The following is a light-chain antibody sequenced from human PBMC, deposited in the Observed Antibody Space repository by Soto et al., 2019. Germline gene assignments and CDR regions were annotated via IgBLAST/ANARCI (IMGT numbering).Light chain of an antibody. CDR1: SGHSTYI. CDR2: LERSGTY. J-gene: IGLJ3*02. Sequence: QPVLTQSSSASASLGSSVNLTCTLSSGHSTYIIAWHQHQPGKAPRYLMKLERSGTYNKGSGVPDRFSGSSSGADRYLTISNLQSEDEADYYCETWDINTGVFGGGTQLTVL. CDR3: ETWDINTGV. V-gene: IGLV4-60*03.